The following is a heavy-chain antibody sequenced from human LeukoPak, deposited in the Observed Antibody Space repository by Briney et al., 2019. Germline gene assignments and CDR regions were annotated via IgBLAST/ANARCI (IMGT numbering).Heavy chain of an antibody. CDR1: GGSISSSSYY. J-gene: IGHJ5*02. CDR2: IYYSGST. CDR3: ARVYGCSSTSCYSGDWFDP. V-gene: IGHV4-39*07. Sequence: PSETLSLTCTVSGGSISSSSYYWGWIRQPPGKGLEWIGSIYYSGSTYYNPSLKSRVTISVDTSKNQFSLKLSSVTAADTAVYYCARVYGCSSTSCYSGDWFDPWGQGTLVTVSS. D-gene: IGHD2-2*02.